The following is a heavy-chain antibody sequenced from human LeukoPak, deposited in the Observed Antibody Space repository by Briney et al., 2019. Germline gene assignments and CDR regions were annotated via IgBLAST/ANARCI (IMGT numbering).Heavy chain of an antibody. CDR2: ISGSGGST. D-gene: IGHD3-9*01. J-gene: IGHJ3*02. CDR1: GFTFSSYA. V-gene: IGHV3-23*01. Sequence: GGSLRLSCAASGFTFSSYAMSWVRQAPGKGLEWVSAISGSGGSTYYADSVKGRFTISRDNSKNTLYLQMNSLRAEDTAVYYCARALQYYDILTGYYKDDAFDIWGQGTMVTVSS. CDR3: ARALQYYDILTGYYKDDAFDI.